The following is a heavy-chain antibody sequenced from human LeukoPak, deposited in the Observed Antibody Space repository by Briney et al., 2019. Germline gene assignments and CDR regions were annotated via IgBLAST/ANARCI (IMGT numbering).Heavy chain of an antibody. D-gene: IGHD2-15*01. CDR2: ISLSSGTI. CDR3: ARASGSGNPWFPWGF. CDR1: GFTFSNYG. Sequence: PGGSLRLSCSASGFTFSNYGMNWVRQAPGKGLEWLSYISLSSGTIYYAESVKGRFTISRDNAKNSLFLQINSLRADDTAVYYCARASGSGNPWFPWGFWGQGTLVTVSS. V-gene: IGHV3-48*04. J-gene: IGHJ4*02.